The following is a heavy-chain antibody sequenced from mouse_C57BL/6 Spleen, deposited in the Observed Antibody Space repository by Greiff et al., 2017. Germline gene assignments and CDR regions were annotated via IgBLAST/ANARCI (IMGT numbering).Heavy chain of an antibody. V-gene: IGHV5-17*01. CDR1: GFTFSDYG. CDR2: ISSGSSTI. D-gene: IGHD1-1*01. CDR3: AIYEGFAY. Sequence: EVQLVESGGGLVKPGGSLKLSCAASGFTFSDYGMHWVRQAPEKGLAWVAYISSGSSTIYYAATVKGRFTISRDNAKNTLFLQMTSLRSEDTAMYYCAIYEGFAYWGQGTLVTVSA. J-gene: IGHJ3*01.